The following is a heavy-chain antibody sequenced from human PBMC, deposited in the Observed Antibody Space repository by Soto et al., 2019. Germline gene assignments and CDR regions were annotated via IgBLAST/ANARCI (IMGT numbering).Heavy chain of an antibody. D-gene: IGHD3-22*01. V-gene: IGHV1-69*13. CDR2: IIPIFGTA. CDR3: ARDLSSYYDSSGYFDY. Sequence: SVKVSCKASGGTFSSYAISWVRQAPGQGLEWMGGIIPIFGTANYAQKFQGRVTITADESTSTAYMELSSLRSEDTAVYYCARDLSSYYDSSGYFDYWGQGTLVTGSS. CDR1: GGTFSSYA. J-gene: IGHJ4*02.